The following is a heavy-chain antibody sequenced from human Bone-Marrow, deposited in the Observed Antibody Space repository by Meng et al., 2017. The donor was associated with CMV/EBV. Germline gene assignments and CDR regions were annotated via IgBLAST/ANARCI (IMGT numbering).Heavy chain of an antibody. Sequence: GGSLRLSCAASGFTFSSYAMNWVRQAPGKGLEWVSSISSSSSYIYYADSVKGRFTISRDNAKNSLYLQMNSLRAEDTAVYYCARDRQHCSSTSCYWPYYYGMDVWRQGTTVTVSS. D-gene: IGHD2-2*01. J-gene: IGHJ6*01. CDR1: GFTFSSYA. CDR2: ISSSSSYI. V-gene: IGHV3-21*01. CDR3: ARDRQHCSSTSCYWPYYYGMDV.